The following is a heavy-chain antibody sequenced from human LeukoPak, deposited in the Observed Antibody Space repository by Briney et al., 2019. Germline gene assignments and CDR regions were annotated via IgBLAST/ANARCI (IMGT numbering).Heavy chain of an antibody. Sequence: ASVKVSCKASGYTFTSYGISWVRQAPGQGLEWMGWISAYNGNTNYAQKLQSRVTMTTDTSTSTAYMELRSLRSDDTAVYYCARDVSPGWQQPADYWGQGTLVTVSS. D-gene: IGHD6-13*01. J-gene: IGHJ4*02. V-gene: IGHV1-18*01. CDR3: ARDVSPGWQQPADY. CDR1: GYTFTSYG. CDR2: ISAYNGNT.